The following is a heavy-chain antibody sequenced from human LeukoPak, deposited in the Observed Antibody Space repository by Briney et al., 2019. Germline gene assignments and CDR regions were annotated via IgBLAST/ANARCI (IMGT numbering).Heavy chain of an antibody. Sequence: GGSLRLSCAASGFTFTTYTMNWVRQAPGKGLEWVSYISGSSSIVYYADSVKGRFIISRDYAKNSLYLQMNSLRDEDTAVYYCTRGASVTTYDFDMWGQGTMVTVSS. V-gene: IGHV3-48*02. J-gene: IGHJ3*02. CDR3: TRGASVTTYDFDM. CDR2: ISGSSSIV. D-gene: IGHD4-17*01. CDR1: GFTFTTYT.